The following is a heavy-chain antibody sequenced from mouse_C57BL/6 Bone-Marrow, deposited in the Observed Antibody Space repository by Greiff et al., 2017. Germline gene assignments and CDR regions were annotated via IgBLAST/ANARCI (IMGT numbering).Heavy chain of an antibody. J-gene: IGHJ1*03. CDR2: IHPNSGST. CDR3: ARENTTVVADV. V-gene: IGHV1-64*01. D-gene: IGHD1-1*01. CDR1: GYTFTSYW. Sequence: VQLQQPGAELVKPGASVKLSCKASGYTFTSYWMHWVKQRPGQGLEWIGLIHPNSGSTNYNEKFKSKATLTVDQSSSTAYMHLSSLTSEDSAVYYCARENTTVVADVWGTGTTVTVSS.